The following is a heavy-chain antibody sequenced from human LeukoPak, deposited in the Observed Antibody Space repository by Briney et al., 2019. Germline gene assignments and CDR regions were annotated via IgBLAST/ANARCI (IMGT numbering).Heavy chain of an antibody. D-gene: IGHD2-2*01. CDR2: ISSSSSYI. Sequence: GGSLRLSCAASGFTFSSYSRNWVRQAPGKGLEWVSSISSSSSYIYYADSVKGRSTISRDNAKNSLYLQMNSLRAEDTAVYYCARWWDIVVVPAAGFLYYFDCWGQGTLVTVSS. CDR1: GFTFSSYS. V-gene: IGHV3-21*01. CDR3: ARWWDIVVVPAAGFLYYFDC. J-gene: IGHJ4*02.